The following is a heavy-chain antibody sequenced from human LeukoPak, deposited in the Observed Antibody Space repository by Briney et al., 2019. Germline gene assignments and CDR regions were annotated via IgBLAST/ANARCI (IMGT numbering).Heavy chain of an antibody. J-gene: IGHJ5*02. V-gene: IGHV4-34*01. CDR3: ASAMTTVTTGWFDP. D-gene: IGHD4-17*01. CDR1: GGSFSGYY. CDR2: INHSGST. Sequence: SETQSLTCAVYGGSFSGYYWSWIRQPPGKGLEWIGEINHSGSTNYNPSLKSRVTISVDTSKNQFSLKLSSVTAADTAVYYCASAMTTVTTGWFDPWGQGTLVTVSS.